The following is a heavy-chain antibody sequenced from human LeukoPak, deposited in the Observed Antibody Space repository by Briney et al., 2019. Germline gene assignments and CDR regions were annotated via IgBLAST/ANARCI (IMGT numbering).Heavy chain of an antibody. CDR1: GFSVTNNY. V-gene: IGHV3-15*01. CDR2: IKSKTDGGTT. D-gene: IGHD3-3*01. J-gene: IGHJ3*02. Sequence: GGSLRLSCEASGFSVTNNYMSWFRQAPGKGLEWVGRIKSKTDGGTTDYAAPVKGRFTISRDDSKNTLYLQMNSLKTEDTAVYYCTTAQRSGYAFDIWGQGTMVTVSS. CDR3: TTAQRSGYAFDI.